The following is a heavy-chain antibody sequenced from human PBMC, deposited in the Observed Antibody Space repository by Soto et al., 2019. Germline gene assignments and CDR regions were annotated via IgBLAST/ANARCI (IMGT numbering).Heavy chain of an antibody. J-gene: IGHJ4*02. CDR2: VYHSMSA. CDR1: GGSINNDVW. D-gene: IGHD3-10*01. CDR3: AGRGHSRGHFFTDY. Sequence: NPSETLSLTCAVSGGSINNDVWWTWVRQPPGKGLEWIGEVYHSMSARYSTSLESRATISVDMSTNQFSLILNSVTAADTAVYFCAGRGHSRGHFFTDYWGQGILVTVSS. V-gene: IGHV4-4*02.